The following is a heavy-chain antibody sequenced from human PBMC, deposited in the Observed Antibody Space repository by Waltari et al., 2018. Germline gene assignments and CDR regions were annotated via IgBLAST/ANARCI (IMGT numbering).Heavy chain of an antibody. Sequence: QVLLQQSGPELVKPSQTLSLTCSISGASVASIHAAWNWVRQSPSRGLEWLGRTYYRSTWYTDYAASVKGRVTIDRDTAKNQFSLNISSVTPDDTAVYYCSRTFWLDYFDYWGQGALVTVAS. CDR2: TYYRSTWYT. D-gene: IGHD6-19*01. J-gene: IGHJ4*02. CDR1: GASVASIHAA. V-gene: IGHV6-1*01. CDR3: SRTFWLDYFDY.